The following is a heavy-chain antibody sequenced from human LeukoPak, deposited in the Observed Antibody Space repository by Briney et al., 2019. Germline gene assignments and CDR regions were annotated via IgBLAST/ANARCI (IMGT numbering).Heavy chain of an antibody. J-gene: IGHJ4*02. CDR3: AKALVGITTFDY. CDR2: ISGGGGST. V-gene: IGHV3-23*01. CDR1: GFTFSSYA. Sequence: GGSLRLSCVASGFTFSSYAMSWVRQAPGKGLEWVSAISGGGGSTYYADPVKGRFTISRDNSKNTLYLQMNSLRAEDTAVYHCAKALVGITTFDYWGQGTLVTVSS. D-gene: IGHD1-26*01.